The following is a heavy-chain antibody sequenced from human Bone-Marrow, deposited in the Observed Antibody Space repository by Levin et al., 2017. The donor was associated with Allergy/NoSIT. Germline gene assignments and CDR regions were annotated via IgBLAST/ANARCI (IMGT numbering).Heavy chain of an antibody. D-gene: IGHD2-2*01. CDR3: ARGCSSDTCPPWFDP. CDR1: GGYISNSY. CDR2: IHATENT. J-gene: IGHJ5*02. Sequence: SQTLSLTCTVSGGYISNSYWSWIRQPAGKGLEWIGRIHATENTNYNPSLKSRVTMSIDTSKNQFSLSLSSVTAADTAVYYCARGCSSDTCPPWFDPWGQGTLVTVSS. V-gene: IGHV4-4*07.